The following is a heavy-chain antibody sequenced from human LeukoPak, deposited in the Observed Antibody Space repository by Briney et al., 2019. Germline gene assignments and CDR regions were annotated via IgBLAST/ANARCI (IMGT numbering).Heavy chain of an antibody. CDR2: ISSSGSTI. D-gene: IGHD6-19*01. J-gene: IGHJ4*02. CDR1: GFTFSRYN. Sequence: GGSLRLSCAASGFTFSRYNIKWVRQAPGKGLEGVSYISSSGSTIYYADSVKGRFTISRDNAKNSLYLQMNSLRAEDTAVYYCARDISRGSSGWGQGTLVTVSS. CDR3: ARDISRGSSG. V-gene: IGHV3-48*04.